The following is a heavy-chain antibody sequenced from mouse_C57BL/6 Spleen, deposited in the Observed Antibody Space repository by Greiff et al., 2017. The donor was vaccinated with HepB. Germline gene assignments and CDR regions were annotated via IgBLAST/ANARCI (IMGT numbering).Heavy chain of an antibody. CDR2: ISNGGGST. V-gene: IGHV5-12*01. J-gene: IGHJ3*01. CDR1: GFTFSDYY. CDR3: ARHNYSNYGGFAY. Sequence: EVNVVESGGGLVQPGGSLKLSCAASGFTFSDYYMYWVRQTPEKRLEWVAYISNGGGSTYYPDTVKGRFTISRDNAKNTLYLQMSRLKSEDTAMYYCARHNYSNYGGFAYWGQGTLVTVSA. D-gene: IGHD2-5*01.